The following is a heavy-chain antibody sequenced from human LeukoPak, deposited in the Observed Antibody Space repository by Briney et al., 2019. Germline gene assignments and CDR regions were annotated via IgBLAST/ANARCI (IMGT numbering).Heavy chain of an antibody. Sequence: GRSLRLSCAASGFTFSNYDMHWVRQAPGKGLEWVAVISYAGSDKYYADSVKGRFTISRDNSKNTLYLQMNSLRAADTAVYYCAKDRGIAARQCYGLDVWGQGTTVTVSS. CDR3: AKDRGIAARQCYGLDV. D-gene: IGHD6-25*01. V-gene: IGHV3-30*18. J-gene: IGHJ6*02. CDR1: GFTFSNYD. CDR2: ISYAGSDK.